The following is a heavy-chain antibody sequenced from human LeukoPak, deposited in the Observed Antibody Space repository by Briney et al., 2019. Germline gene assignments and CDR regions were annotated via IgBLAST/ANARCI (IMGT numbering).Heavy chain of an antibody. Sequence: GGSLRLSCAASGFTFSSYAMHWVRQAPGKGLEWVAVISYDGSNKYYADSVKGRFTISRDNSKNTLYLQMNSLRAEDTAVYYCAKYTVTILDAFDIWGQGTMVTVSS. CDR3: AKYTVTILDAFDI. J-gene: IGHJ3*02. V-gene: IGHV3-30-3*01. CDR1: GFTFSSYA. D-gene: IGHD4-17*01. CDR2: ISYDGSNK.